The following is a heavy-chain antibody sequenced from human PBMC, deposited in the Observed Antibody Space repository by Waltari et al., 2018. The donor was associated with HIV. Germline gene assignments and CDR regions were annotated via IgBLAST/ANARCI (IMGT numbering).Heavy chain of an antibody. D-gene: IGHD5-12*01. CDR1: GYKFTDFY. J-gene: IGHJ5*02. CDR3: VRHGAQYSPGDR. V-gene: IGHV5-51*01. Sequence: DVQLVQSAMELKEPGESLRIACETSGYKFTDFYIAWVRQMPGRGLEWMGYIFPPTPQTRYSPAFQGHVTFTVDTSVDTAFLQWTALRASDSARYYCVRHGAQYSPGDRWGQGTLVTVSS. CDR2: IFPPTPQT.